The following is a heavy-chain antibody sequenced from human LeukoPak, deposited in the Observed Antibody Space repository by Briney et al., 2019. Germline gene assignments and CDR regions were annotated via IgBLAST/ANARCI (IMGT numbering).Heavy chain of an antibody. CDR1: GYTLTELS. J-gene: IGHJ3*02. Sequence: ASVKVSCKVSGYTLTELSMHWVRQAPGKGLEWMGGFDPEDGETIYAQKFQGRVTMTEDTSTDTAYMELSSLRSEDTAVYYCATLSVGATTRHAFDIWGQGTVVTVSS. CDR3: ATLSVGATTRHAFDI. V-gene: IGHV1-24*01. CDR2: FDPEDGET. D-gene: IGHD1-26*01.